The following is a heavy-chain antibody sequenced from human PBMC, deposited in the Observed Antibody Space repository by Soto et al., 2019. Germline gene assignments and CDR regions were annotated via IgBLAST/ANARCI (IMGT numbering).Heavy chain of an antibody. J-gene: IGHJ6*03. CDR3: ARDIGYCSGGSCYGPYYYYYMDV. Sequence: GGSLRLSCVASGFTFSSYSMNWVRQAPGKGLEWVSYISSSSSTIYYADSVKGRFTISRDNAKNSLYLQMNSLRAEDTAVYYCARDIGYCSGGSCYGPYYYYYMDVWGKGTTVTVSS. V-gene: IGHV3-48*01. D-gene: IGHD2-15*01. CDR1: GFTFSSYS. CDR2: ISSSSSTI.